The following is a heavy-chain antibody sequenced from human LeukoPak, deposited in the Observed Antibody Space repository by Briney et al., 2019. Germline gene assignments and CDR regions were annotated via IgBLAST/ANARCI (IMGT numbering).Heavy chain of an antibody. J-gene: IGHJ4*02. V-gene: IGHV3-11*04. Sequence: GGSPRLSCAASGFTFSDYYMSWIRQAPGKGLEWVSYISSSGSTIYYADSVKGRFTISRDNAKNSLYLQMNSLGAEDTAVYYCARDSSMQDFFDYWGQGTLVTVSS. CDR2: ISSSGSTI. CDR1: GFTFSDYY. CDR3: ARDSSMQDFFDY. D-gene: IGHD2-8*01.